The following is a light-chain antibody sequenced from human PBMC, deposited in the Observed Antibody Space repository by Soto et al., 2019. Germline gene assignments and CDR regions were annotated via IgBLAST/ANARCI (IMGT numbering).Light chain of an antibody. CDR2: KTS. Sequence: DIQMTQSPSTLSASVGDRVTITCRASQSIGVWLAWYQQKPGTAPKLLIYKTSTLDSGVPLRFSVSGSGTEFTLTISSLQPDDFATYYCQQYINYFRTFGQGTKVEIK. CDR3: QQYINYFRT. CDR1: QSIGVW. J-gene: IGKJ1*01. V-gene: IGKV1-5*03.